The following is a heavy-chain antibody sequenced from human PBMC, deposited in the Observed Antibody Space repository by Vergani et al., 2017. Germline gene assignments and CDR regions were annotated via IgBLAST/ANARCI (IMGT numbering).Heavy chain of an antibody. V-gene: IGHV4-34*01. CDR2: INHSGST. D-gene: IGHD5-12*01. J-gene: IGHJ6*02. CDR3: ARLRWLPQSHYGMDV. Sequence: QVQLPQWGAGLLKPSETLSLTCAVYGGSFSGYYWSWIRQPPGKGLEWIGEINHSGSTNYNPSLKSRVTISVDTSKNQFSLKLSSVTAADTAVYYCARLRWLPQSHYGMDVWGQGTTVTVSS. CDR1: GGSFSGYY.